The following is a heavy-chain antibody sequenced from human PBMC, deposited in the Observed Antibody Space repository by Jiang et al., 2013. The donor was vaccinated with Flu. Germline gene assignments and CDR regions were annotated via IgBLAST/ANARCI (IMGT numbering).Heavy chain of an antibody. V-gene: IGHV3-7*01. J-gene: IGHJ5*02. CDR1: GITFSSYW. D-gene: IGHD6-19*01. Sequence: SGGGLVQPGGSLRLSCVGSGITFSSYWMGWLRQAPGKGLEWVANINQDGSEKYYVDSVKGRFTISRDNARNSLFLQMDSLRAEDTAVYYCASGYGSAANWFDPWGQGTLVTVSS. CDR2: INQDGSEK. CDR3: ASGYGSAANWFDP.